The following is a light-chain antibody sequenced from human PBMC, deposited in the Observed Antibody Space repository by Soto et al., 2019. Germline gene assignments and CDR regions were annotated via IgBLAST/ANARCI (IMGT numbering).Light chain of an antibody. Sequence: QSVLTQPTAVSGPPGQSITISCTGNHNDIGTYDYVSWYQQHPGRAPRLLIHGVTTRPSGISGRFSASKSGLTASLTISGLQPEDEADYYCSSFTSNRIYVFGPGTRSPS. J-gene: IGLJ1*01. CDR2: GVT. CDR3: SSFTSNRIYV. CDR1: HNDIGTYDY. V-gene: IGLV2-14*03.